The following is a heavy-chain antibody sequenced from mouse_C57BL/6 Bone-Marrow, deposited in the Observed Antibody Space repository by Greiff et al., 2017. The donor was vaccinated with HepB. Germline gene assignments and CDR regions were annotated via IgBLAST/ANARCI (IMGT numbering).Heavy chain of an antibody. D-gene: IGHD1-1*01. CDR2: INPNNGGT. J-gene: IGHJ1*03. Sequence: EVQLQQSGPELVKPGASVKISCKASGYTFTDYYMNWVKPSHGKSLEWIGDINPNNGGTSYNQKFKGKATLTVDKSSSTAYMELRSLTSEDSAVYYCYYGSSYVYWYFDVWGTGTTVTVSS. CDR3: YYGSSYVYWYFDV. CDR1: GYTFTDYY. V-gene: IGHV1-26*01.